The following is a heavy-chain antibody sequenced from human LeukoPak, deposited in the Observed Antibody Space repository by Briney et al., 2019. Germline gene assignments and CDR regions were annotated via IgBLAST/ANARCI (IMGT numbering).Heavy chain of an antibody. Sequence: SVKVSCKASGGTFSSYAISWVRQAPGQGLEWMGGIIPIFGTANYAQKFQGRVTITTDESTSTAYMELSSLRSEDTAVYYCARGDYYDSTAAGDYWGQGTLVTVSS. J-gene: IGHJ4*02. V-gene: IGHV1-69*05. CDR2: IIPIFGTA. CDR1: GGTFSSYA. CDR3: ARGDYYDSTAAGDY. D-gene: IGHD3-22*01.